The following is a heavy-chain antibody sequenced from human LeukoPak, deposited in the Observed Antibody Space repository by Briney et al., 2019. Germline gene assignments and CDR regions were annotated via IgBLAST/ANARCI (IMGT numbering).Heavy chain of an antibody. Sequence: GGSLRLSCAASGFTFSSYAMHWVRKAPGKGLEWVAVISYDGSNKYYADSVKGRFTISRDNSKNPLYLQMNSLRAEDTAVYYCARVRGYSGSYFDYWGQGTLVTVSS. CDR3: ARVRGYSGSYFDY. CDR2: ISYDGSNK. V-gene: IGHV3-30*04. D-gene: IGHD5-18*01. J-gene: IGHJ4*02. CDR1: GFTFSSYA.